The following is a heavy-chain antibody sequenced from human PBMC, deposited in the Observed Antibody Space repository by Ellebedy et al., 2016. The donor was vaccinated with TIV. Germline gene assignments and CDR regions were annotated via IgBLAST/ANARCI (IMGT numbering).Heavy chain of an antibody. J-gene: IGHJ3*02. V-gene: IGHV3-7*01. CDR1: GFSFRSYW. Sequence: GESLKISCATSGFSFRSYWMSWVRQAPGKGLGWVAKIRQDGSDMYYVDSVKGRFTIARDNAKNSLYLQMSSLRVEDTAVYYCATDGSYGDYRSPTHAFVMWGQGTMVAVSS. CDR2: IRQDGSDM. CDR3: ATDGSYGDYRSPTHAFVM. D-gene: IGHD4-17*01.